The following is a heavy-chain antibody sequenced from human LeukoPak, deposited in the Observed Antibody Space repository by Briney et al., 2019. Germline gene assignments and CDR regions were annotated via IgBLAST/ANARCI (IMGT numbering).Heavy chain of an antibody. D-gene: IGHD7-27*01. CDR2: ITTSDGNT. V-gene: IGHV3-23*01. Sequence: PGGSLRLSCAASGFTFSSYTMSWVRQAPGKGLEWVSTITTSDGNTYYADSVKGRFTVSRDNSKNTLFLQMNSLRAEDTAVYYCAKDGGLWVSAHWGDSWGQGTTVTVSS. CDR3: AKDGGLWVSAHWGDS. J-gene: IGHJ5*01. CDR1: GFTFSSYT.